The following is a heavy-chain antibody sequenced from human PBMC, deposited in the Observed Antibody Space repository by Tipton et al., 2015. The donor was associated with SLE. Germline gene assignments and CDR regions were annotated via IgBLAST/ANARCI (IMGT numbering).Heavy chain of an antibody. CDR3: ARDHFVAGPTY. V-gene: IGHV3-21*01. D-gene: IGHD6-19*01. Sequence: SLRLSCAASGFTFSSYIMNWVRQAPGKGLEWVSSISSSSNYIYYADSVKGRFTISRDNAKNSLYLQMNSLRAEDTAVYYCARDHFVAGPTYWGQGVLVTVSS. J-gene: IGHJ4*02. CDR2: ISSSSNYI. CDR1: GFTFSSYI.